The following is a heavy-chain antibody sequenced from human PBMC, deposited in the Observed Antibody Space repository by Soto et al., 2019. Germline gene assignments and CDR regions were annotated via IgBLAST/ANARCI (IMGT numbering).Heavy chain of an antibody. Sequence: GGSLRLSCAASGFTVSRNYMSWVRQAPGKGLEWVSVIYSGGSTYYADSVKGRFTISRDNSKNTLYLQMNSLRAEDTAVYYCARARIAVADFDYWGQGTLVTVSS. V-gene: IGHV3-53*01. CDR1: GFTVSRNY. CDR3: ARARIAVADFDY. D-gene: IGHD6-19*01. J-gene: IGHJ4*02. CDR2: IYSGGST.